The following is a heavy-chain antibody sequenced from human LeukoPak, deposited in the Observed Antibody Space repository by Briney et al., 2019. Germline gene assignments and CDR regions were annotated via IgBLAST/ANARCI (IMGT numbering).Heavy chain of an antibody. V-gene: IGHV7-4-1*02. J-gene: IGHJ5*02. CDR2: INTNTGNP. D-gene: IGHD3-10*01. Sequence: VASVKVSCKASGYTFTSYAMNWVRQAPGQGLEWMGWINTNTGNPTYAQGFTGRFVFSLDTSVSTAYLQISSLKAEDTAVYYCARGSHAAGPLARFGEFNFFDPWGQGTLVTVSS. CDR3: ARGSHAAGPLARFGEFNFFDP. CDR1: GYTFTSYA.